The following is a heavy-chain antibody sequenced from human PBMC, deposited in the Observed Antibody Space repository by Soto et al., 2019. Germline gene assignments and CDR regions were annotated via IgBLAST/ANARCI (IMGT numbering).Heavy chain of an antibody. J-gene: IGHJ5*02. Sequence: GGSLRLSCAASGFTFSSYAMSWVRQAPGKGLEWVSAISGSGGSTYYADSVKGRFTISRDNSKNTLYLQMNSLRAEDTAVYYCAKDPDFGVVIIPWFDPWGQGTLVTVSS. CDR2: ISGSGGST. CDR1: GFTFSSYA. D-gene: IGHD3-3*01. CDR3: AKDPDFGVVIIPWFDP. V-gene: IGHV3-23*01.